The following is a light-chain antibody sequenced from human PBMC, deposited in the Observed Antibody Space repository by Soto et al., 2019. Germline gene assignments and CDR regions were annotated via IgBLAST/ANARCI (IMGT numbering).Light chain of an antibody. J-gene: IGLJ1*01. CDR2: EVR. V-gene: IGLV2-8*01. CDR3: SSYAGDKSV. Sequence: QSALAQPPSASGSPGQSVTISCTGTSTDVGVYNFVSWYQQHPGKAPKLLIYEVRKRPSGVPDRFSGSKSGNTASLSISRLHAEDEADYFCSSYAGDKSVFGSGTKLTVL. CDR1: STDVGVYNF.